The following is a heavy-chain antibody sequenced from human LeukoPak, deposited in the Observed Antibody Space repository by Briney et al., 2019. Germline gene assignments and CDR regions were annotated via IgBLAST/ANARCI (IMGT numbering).Heavy chain of an antibody. V-gene: IGHV1-46*01. Sequence: GASVKVSCKASGDTFSSYYMHWVRQAPGQGLEWMGIINLSGGSTSYAQKFQGRVTMTRDTSTSTVYMEMSSLRSEDTAVYYCARGRLEVPAVIAYWGQGTLVTVSS. CDR2: INLSGGST. CDR3: ARGRLEVPAVIAY. D-gene: IGHD2-2*02. J-gene: IGHJ4*02. CDR1: GDTFSSYY.